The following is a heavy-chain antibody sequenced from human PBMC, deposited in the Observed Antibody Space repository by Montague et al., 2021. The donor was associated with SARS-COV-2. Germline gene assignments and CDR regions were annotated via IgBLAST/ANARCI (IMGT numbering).Heavy chain of an antibody. D-gene: IGHD3-10*01. CDR3: ARHPIWFGELLGYFDY. V-gene: IGHV4-59*08. CDR2: IYYSGENI. J-gene: IGHJ4*02. Sequence: SETLSLTCTVSSASISSYYCSWIRQPPGKGLEWIGYIYYSGENISYNPSLKSRVTISVDTSKNQFSLKLSSVTAADTAVYYCARHPIWFGELLGYFDYWGQGILVTVSS. CDR1: SASISSYY.